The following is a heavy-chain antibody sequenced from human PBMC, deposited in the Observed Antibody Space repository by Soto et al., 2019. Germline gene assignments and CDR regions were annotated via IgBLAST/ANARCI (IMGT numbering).Heavy chain of an antibody. V-gene: IGHV3-23*01. CDR3: ARLPQFLWFGALTSRAYYFNY. Sequence: GGSLRLSCVASGFNFSYNAMSWVRQAPGKGLQWVSTISGSGEKTYYADSVKGRFTISSDTSTKTAYLQWSSLKASDTAIYYCARLPQFLWFGALTSRAYYFNYWGPGTLVTVSS. D-gene: IGHD3-10*01. CDR2: ISGSGEKT. CDR1: GFNFSYNA. J-gene: IGHJ4*02.